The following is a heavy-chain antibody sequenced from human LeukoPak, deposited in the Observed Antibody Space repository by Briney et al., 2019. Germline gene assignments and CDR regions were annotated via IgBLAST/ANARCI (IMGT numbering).Heavy chain of an antibody. D-gene: IGHD3-10*01. CDR2: IYNSGST. CDR3: ARDSGTTGEVKFDP. V-gene: IGHV4-4*07. J-gene: IGHJ5*02. CDR1: GGSVSRYY. Sequence: SETLSLTCTVSGGSVSRYYWSWIRQSAGKGLEWIVRIYNSGSTTYNPSLKSRVTMSIDTSKNQFSLKLTSVIVADTAVYYCARDSGTTGEVKFDPWGQGTLVTVSS.